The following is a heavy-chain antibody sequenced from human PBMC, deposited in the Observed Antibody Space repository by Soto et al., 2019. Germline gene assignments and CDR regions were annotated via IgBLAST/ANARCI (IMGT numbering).Heavy chain of an antibody. J-gene: IGHJ4*02. Sequence: SVKVSCKASGGTFSSYAISWVRQAPGQALEWMGGIIPIFGTANYAQKFQGRVTITADESTSTAYMELSSLRSEDTAVYYCARDVGDGYNWYYFDYWGQGTLVTSPQ. V-gene: IGHV1-69*13. CDR3: ARDVGDGYNWYYFDY. CDR1: GGTFSSYA. D-gene: IGHD5-12*01. CDR2: IIPIFGTA.